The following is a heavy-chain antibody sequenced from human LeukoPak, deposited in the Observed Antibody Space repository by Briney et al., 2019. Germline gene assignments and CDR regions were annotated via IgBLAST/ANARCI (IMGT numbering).Heavy chain of an antibody. CDR3: AKLNIVVVPAASLDY. V-gene: IGHV3-23*01. CDR1: GFTFSSYA. J-gene: IGHJ4*02. CDR2: ISGSGGST. D-gene: IGHD2-2*01. Sequence: PGGSLRLSCAASGFTFSSYAMSWVRQAPGKGLEWVSAISGSGGSTYYADSVKGRFTISRDNSKNTLYLQMSSLRAEDTAVYYCAKLNIVVVPAASLDYWGQGTLVTVSS.